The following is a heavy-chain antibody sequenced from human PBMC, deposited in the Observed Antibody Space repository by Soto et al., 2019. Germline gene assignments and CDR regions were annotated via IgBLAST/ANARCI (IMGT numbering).Heavy chain of an antibody. CDR3: AKVRVGIDVDFDY. V-gene: IGHV3-23*01. J-gene: IGHJ4*02. CDR1: GFTFSNSA. Sequence: PRLSCAASGFTFSNSAMTWVRQAPAKGLEWVSTIRDSDSGGSTFYADSVKGRFTISRDDSKNTLYLQMSSLRAEDTAMYYCAKVRVGIDVDFDYWGQGALVTSPQ. CDR2: IRDSDSGGST. D-gene: IGHD2-21*01.